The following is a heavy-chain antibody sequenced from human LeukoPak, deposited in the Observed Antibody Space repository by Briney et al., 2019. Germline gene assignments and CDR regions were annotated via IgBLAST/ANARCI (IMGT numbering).Heavy chain of an antibody. V-gene: IGHV3-15*01. CDR3: TTVSPDYGDYVD. Sequence: GGSLRLSCAASGFTFSNAWMSWVRQAPGKGLEWVGRIKSKTDGGTTDYAAPVKGRFTISRDDSKNTLYLQMNSLKTEDTAVYYRTTVSPDYGDYVDWGQGTLVTVSS. J-gene: IGHJ4*02. CDR2: IKSKTDGGTT. D-gene: IGHD4-17*01. CDR1: GFTFSNAW.